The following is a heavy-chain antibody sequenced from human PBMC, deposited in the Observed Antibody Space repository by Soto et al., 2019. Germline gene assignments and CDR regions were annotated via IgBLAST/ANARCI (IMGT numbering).Heavy chain of an antibody. Sequence: GGSLRLSCAGSGFIFSSHWMSWVRQAPGKGLEWVANIKEDGSEKYYVDSVRGRLTISRDNAKNSVYLQMNSLRAEDTAVYYCARDLGGPAPLFDYWGQGTLVTVSS. CDR3: ARDLGGPAPLFDY. V-gene: IGHV3-7*05. CDR2: IKEDGSEK. J-gene: IGHJ4*02. D-gene: IGHD2-2*01. CDR1: GFIFSSHW.